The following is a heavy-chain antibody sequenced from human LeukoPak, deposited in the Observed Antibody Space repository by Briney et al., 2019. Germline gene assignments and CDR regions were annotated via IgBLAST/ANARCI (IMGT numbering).Heavy chain of an antibody. CDR1: GFTFSSYA. CDR3: ASASSGYGLSI. Sequence: GGSLRLSCAASGFTFSSYAMSWVRQAPGKGLEWVSGINWNGGSTGYADSVKGRFTISRDNAKNSLYLQMNSLRAEDTALYYCASASSGYGLSIWGQGTLVTVSS. CDR2: INWNGGST. J-gene: IGHJ1*01. D-gene: IGHD3-22*01. V-gene: IGHV3-20*04.